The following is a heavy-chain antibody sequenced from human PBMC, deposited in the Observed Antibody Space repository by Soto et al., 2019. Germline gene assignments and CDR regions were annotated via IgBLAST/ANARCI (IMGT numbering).Heavy chain of an antibody. Sequence: PSATLSLTCTVSGGSISSYYWSWIRQPPGKGLEWIGYIYYSWSTNYNPSLKSRVTISVDTSKNQFSLKLSSVTAADTAVYYCARGRIVVVPAATYYYYGMDVWGQGTTVTVSS. V-gene: IGHV4-59*12. J-gene: IGHJ6*02. D-gene: IGHD2-2*01. CDR3: ARGRIVVVPAATYYYYGMDV. CDR2: IYYSWST. CDR1: GGSISSYY.